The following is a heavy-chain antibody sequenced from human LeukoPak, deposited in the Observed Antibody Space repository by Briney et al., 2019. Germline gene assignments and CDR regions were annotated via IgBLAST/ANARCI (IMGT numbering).Heavy chain of an antibody. J-gene: IGHJ5*02. CDR1: GFSIISGYY. D-gene: IGHD4-17*01. CDR3: ARELHSDYGDYTLAFDP. V-gene: IGHV4-61*01. CDR2: IYYSGST. Sequence: SETLSLTCTVSGFSIISGYYWSWIRQPPGKGLEWIGYIYYSGSTNYNPSLKSRVTISVDTSKNQFSLKLSSVTAADTAVYYCARELHSDYGDYTLAFDPWGQGTLVTVSS.